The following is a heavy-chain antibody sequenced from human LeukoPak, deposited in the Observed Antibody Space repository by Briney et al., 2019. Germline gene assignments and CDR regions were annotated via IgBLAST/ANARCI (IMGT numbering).Heavy chain of an antibody. D-gene: IGHD3-16*01. Sequence: GGSLRLSCAASGFTFSSYGMHWVRQAPGKGLEWVAVIWYDGSNKYYADSVKGRFTISRDNSKNTLYLQMNSLRAEDTAVYYCARAPAAPRGFGFDYWGQGTLVTVSS. J-gene: IGHJ4*02. CDR2: IWYDGSNK. CDR1: GFTFSSYG. V-gene: IGHV3-33*01. CDR3: ARAPAAPRGFGFDY.